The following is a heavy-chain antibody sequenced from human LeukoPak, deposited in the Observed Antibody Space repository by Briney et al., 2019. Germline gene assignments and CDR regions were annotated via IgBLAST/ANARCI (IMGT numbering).Heavy chain of an antibody. CDR1: GGSISSHY. CDR2: IYYSGST. D-gene: IGHD4-17*01. CDR3: ARDFRDGDSAFYYYYMDV. Sequence: SETLSLTCTVSGGSISSHYWSWIRQPPGKGLEWIGYIYYSGSTNCNPSLKSRGTISIDTSKNQFSLKLSSVTAADTAVYYCARDFRDGDSAFYYYYMDVWGKGTTVTVSS. J-gene: IGHJ6*03. V-gene: IGHV4-59*11.